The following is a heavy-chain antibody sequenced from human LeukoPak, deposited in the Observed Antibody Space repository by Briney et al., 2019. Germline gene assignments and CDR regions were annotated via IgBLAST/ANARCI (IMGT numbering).Heavy chain of an antibody. V-gene: IGHV3-23*01. CDR2: ISGSGGGT. J-gene: IGHJ4*02. CDR3: AKASWVSSADAVL. CDR1: GFTFSSHA. D-gene: IGHD3-16*01. Sequence: GGSLRLSCAASGFTFSSHAVSWVRQAPGKGLEWVSAISGSGGGTYYADSVRGRFTLSRDDSRNTVYLQLNNLRVEDTAVYYCAKASWVSSADAVLWGQGTLVTVSS.